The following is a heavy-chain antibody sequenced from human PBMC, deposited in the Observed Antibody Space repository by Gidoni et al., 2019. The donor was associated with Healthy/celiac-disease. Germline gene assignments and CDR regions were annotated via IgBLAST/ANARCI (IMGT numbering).Heavy chain of an antibody. CDR3: ARQGGDSSSWYLVIYYYGMDV. V-gene: IGHV4-39*01. CDR1: GGSISSSSYY. CDR2: IYYSGST. J-gene: IGHJ6*02. D-gene: IGHD6-13*01. Sequence: QLQLQESGTGLVKPSETLSLTCTVSGGSISSSSYYWGWIRQPPGKGLGWCGSIYYSGSTYYNPSLNIRVTIAVDTSKNQFSLKLSSVTAADTAVYYCARQGGDSSSWYLVIYYYGMDVWGQGTTVTVSS.